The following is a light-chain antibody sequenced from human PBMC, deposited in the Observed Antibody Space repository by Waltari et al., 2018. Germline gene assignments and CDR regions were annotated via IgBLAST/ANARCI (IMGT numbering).Light chain of an antibody. J-gene: IGKJ1*01. Sequence: ESVLTHSPGPLSLSPGERATLSCRASQSLDSTYVAWYQPKPGQPPRLLIYGASNRATGISDRFSGSVSGTDFTLTISRLDPEDFAVYYCQYYDSSPLWTFGQGTKVEIK. V-gene: IGKV3-20*01. CDR3: QYYDSSPLWT. CDR2: GAS. CDR1: QSLDSTY.